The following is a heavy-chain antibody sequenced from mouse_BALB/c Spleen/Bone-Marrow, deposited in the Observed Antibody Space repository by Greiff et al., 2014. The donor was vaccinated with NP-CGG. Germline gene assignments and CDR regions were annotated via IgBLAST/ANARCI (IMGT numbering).Heavy chain of an antibody. V-gene: IGHV1S56*01. CDR2: IYPGDGST. J-gene: IGHJ4*01. CDR3: ARGGIGRSLDY. D-gene: IGHD3-3*01. Sequence: VQLQQSGPELVKPGTLVKISCKASGYSFTDCDINWVQQRPGQGLEWIGWIYPGDGSTKYNEKFKGKATLTADRSSSTAYMQLSSLTSESSAVYFCARGGIGRSLDYWGQGTSVTVSS. CDR1: GYSFTDCD.